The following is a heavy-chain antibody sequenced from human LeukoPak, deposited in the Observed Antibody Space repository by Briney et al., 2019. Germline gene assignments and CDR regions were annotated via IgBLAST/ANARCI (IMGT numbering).Heavy chain of an antibody. V-gene: IGHV3-33*01. D-gene: IGHD1-26*01. Sequence: GGSLRLSCAASGFTFSSYGMHWVRQAPGKGLEWVAVIWYDGINKYYADSVKGRFTISRDNSKNTLYLQMNGLRAEDKAVYYCARGMVGATYFDYWGQGTLVTVSS. CDR3: ARGMVGATYFDY. CDR2: IWYDGINK. CDR1: GFTFSSYG. J-gene: IGHJ4*02.